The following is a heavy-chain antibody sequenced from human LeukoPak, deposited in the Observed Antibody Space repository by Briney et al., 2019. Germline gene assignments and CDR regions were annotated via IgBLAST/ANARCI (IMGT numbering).Heavy chain of an antibody. V-gene: IGHV4-34*01. Sequence: SETLSLTCAVYGGSFSGYYWSWIRQPPGKGLEWIGEINHSGGTNYNPSLKRRVTISVDTSKNQFSLKLSSVTAADTAVYYCARHVRYYGSGSSLDYWGQGTLVTVSS. CDR1: GGSFSGYY. J-gene: IGHJ4*02. CDR2: INHSGGT. D-gene: IGHD3-10*01. CDR3: ARHVRYYGSGSSLDY.